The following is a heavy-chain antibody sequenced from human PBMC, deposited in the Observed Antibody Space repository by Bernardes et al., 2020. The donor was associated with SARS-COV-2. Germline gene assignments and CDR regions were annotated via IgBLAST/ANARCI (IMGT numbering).Heavy chain of an antibody. V-gene: IGHV3-21*01. CDR1: GFTFSSYS. CDR3: ARPGGTAMVDYYYYGMDV. D-gene: IGHD5-18*01. J-gene: IGHJ6*02. CDR2: ISSSSSYI. Sequence: GSLRLSCAASGFTFSSYSMNWVRQAPGKGLEWVSSISSSSSYIYYADSVKGRFTISRDNAKNSLYLQMNSLRAEDTAVYYCARPGGTAMVDYYYYGMDVWGQGTTVTVSS.